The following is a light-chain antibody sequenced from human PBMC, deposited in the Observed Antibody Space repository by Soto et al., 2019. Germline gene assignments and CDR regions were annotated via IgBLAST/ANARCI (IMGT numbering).Light chain of an antibody. CDR1: SNDVGGYNL. V-gene: IGLV2-23*02. CDR2: EVN. Sequence: QSVLTQPASVSGSPGQSITISCTGTSNDVGGYNLVSWFQQHPGKAPKLMISEVNKRPSGVSNRFSGSKSANTASLTISGLQAEYEADYYCCSHVGGSSPQWVFGGGTKLTVL. J-gene: IGLJ3*02. CDR3: CSHVGGSSPQWV.